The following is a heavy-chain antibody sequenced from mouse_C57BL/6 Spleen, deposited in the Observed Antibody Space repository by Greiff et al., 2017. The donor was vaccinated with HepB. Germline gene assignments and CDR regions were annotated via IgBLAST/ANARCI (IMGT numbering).Heavy chain of an antibody. CDR2: IYPRSGNT. D-gene: IGHD2-2*01. Sequence: VQLQQSGAELARPGASVKLSCKASGYTFTSYGISWVKQRTGQGLEWIGEIYPRSGNTYYNEKFKGKATLTADKSSSTAYMELRSLTSEDSAVYFCAMVTTDFDYWGQGTTLTVSS. CDR3: AMVTTDFDY. V-gene: IGHV1-81*01. J-gene: IGHJ2*01. CDR1: GYTFTSYG.